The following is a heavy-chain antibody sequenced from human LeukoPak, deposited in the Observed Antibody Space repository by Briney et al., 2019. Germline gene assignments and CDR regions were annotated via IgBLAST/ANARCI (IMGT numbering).Heavy chain of an antibody. J-gene: IGHJ4*02. V-gene: IGHV4-30-2*01. CDR2: IYHSGST. D-gene: IGHD2-15*01. CDR3: ARGYCSGGSCYIFDY. CDR1: GGSISSGGYS. Sequence: PSETLSLTCAVSGGSISSGGYSWSWIRQPPGKGLEWIGYIYHSGSTYYNPSLKSRVTISVDRSKNQFSLKLSSVTAADTAVYYCARGYCSGGSCYIFDYWGQGTLVTVSS.